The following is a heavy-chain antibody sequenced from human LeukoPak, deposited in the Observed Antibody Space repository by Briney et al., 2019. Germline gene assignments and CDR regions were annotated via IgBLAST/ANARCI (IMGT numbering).Heavy chain of an antibody. CDR3: ASTWDNVTGTTDYFDY. CDR2: ISRSSSYI. Sequence: PGGSLRLSCAASGFTFSSYRMNWVRQAPGKGLEWVSSISRSSSYIYYADSVKGRFTISRDNAKNSLYLQMNSLRAEDTAVYYCASTWDNVTGTTDYFDYWGQGTLVTVSS. D-gene: IGHD1-7*01. J-gene: IGHJ4*02. CDR1: GFTFSSYR. V-gene: IGHV3-21*01.